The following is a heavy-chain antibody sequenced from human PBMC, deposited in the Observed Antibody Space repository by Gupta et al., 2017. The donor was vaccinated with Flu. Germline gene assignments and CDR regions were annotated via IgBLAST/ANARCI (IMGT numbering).Heavy chain of an antibody. Sequence: EVQLVESGGCLVKPGGAPRRACSATGFRFGSYSMNWVRQAPGKGLEWVSFISSSSSYIYYADSVKGRFTISRDNAKNSVYLQMNSLRPEDTAVYYCARVVWFGEFASGTFDIWGQGTMVTVSS. V-gene: IGHV3-21*01. CDR1: GFRFGSYS. CDR3: ARVVWFGEFASGTFDI. D-gene: IGHD3-10*01. CDR2: ISSSSSYI. J-gene: IGHJ3*02.